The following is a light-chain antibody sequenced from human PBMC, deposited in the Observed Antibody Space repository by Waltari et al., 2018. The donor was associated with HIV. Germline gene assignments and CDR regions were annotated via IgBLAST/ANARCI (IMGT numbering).Light chain of an antibody. Sequence: QSVVTQPPSASGTPGQRVVISCSGSNSNIGSNSVNWYQQVPGAAPKILIYRDEQRFSGVPDRCSGSKSATSAALAISELRSEDEADYYCAVWDDSLRGGVFGGGTKLTVL. CDR3: AVWDDSLRGGV. CDR1: NSNIGSNS. J-gene: IGLJ3*02. CDR2: RDE. V-gene: IGLV1-47*01.